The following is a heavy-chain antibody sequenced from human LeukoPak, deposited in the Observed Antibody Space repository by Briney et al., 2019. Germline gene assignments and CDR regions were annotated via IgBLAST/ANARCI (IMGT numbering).Heavy chain of an antibody. D-gene: IGHD2-2*01. J-gene: IGHJ4*02. CDR1: GGSLSSGDYY. CDR3: ARVVCSSTSCAPYYFDY. CDR2: IYYSGST. Sequence: SETLSLTCTVSGGSLSSGDYYWSWIRHPPGKGLEWIGYIYYSGSTYYNPSLKSRVTISVDTSKNQFSLKLRSVTAADTAVYYCARVVCSSTSCAPYYFDYWGQGTLVTVSS. V-gene: IGHV4-30-4*01.